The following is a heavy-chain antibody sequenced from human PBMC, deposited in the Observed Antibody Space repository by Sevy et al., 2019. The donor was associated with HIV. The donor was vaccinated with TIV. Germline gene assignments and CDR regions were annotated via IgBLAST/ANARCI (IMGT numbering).Heavy chain of an antibody. J-gene: IGHJ5*02. V-gene: IGHV1-18*01. D-gene: IGHD2-15*01. CDR2: ISAYNGNT. CDR1: GYTFSSYG. CDR3: ARRRDCSGGSCYISDNWFDP. Sequence: ASVKVSCKASGYTFSSYGISWVRQAPGQGLEWMGWISAYNGNTNYAQKLQGRVTMTTDTSTSTAYMELRSLRSDDTAVYYCARRRDCSGGSCYISDNWFDPWGQGTLVTVSS.